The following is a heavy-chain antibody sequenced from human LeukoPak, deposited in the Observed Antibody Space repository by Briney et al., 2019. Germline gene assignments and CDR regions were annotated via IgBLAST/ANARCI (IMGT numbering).Heavy chain of an antibody. J-gene: IGHJ4*02. CDR3: ARDPDRSGWSTFEY. CDR1: GFTLFSYW. Sequence: GGSLRLSCAASGFTLFSYWMHWVRQAPGKGLVWVSRINSDGRSTSYADSVRGRFTISRDNAKNTLYLQMNSLRAEDTAVYYCARDPDRSGWSTFEYWGQGTLVTVSS. CDR2: INSDGRST. V-gene: IGHV3-74*01. D-gene: IGHD6-19*01.